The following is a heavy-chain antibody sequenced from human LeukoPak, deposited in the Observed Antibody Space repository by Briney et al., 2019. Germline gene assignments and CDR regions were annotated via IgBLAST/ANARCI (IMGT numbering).Heavy chain of an antibody. Sequence: GGSLRLSCAASGFTFSSYAMSWVRQAPGKGLEWVSAISGSGGSTYYADSVKGRFTISRDNSKNTLYLQMNSLRAEDTAVYYCARGPYYDFWSGYAAYYYGMDVWGQGTTVTVSS. V-gene: IGHV3-23*01. D-gene: IGHD3-3*01. CDR2: ISGSGGST. CDR3: ARGPYYDFWSGYAAYYYGMDV. J-gene: IGHJ6*02. CDR1: GFTFSSYA.